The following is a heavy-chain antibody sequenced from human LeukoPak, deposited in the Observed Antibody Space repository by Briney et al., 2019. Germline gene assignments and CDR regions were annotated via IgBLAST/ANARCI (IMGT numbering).Heavy chain of an antibody. CDR3: AKDNVGCTIFCGGPANYGMDV. V-gene: IGHV3-43*02. CDR2: ISGDGGST. J-gene: IGHJ6*02. D-gene: IGHD3-9*01. Sequence: PGGSLRLSCAASGFTFDDYAMHWVRQAPGKGLEWVSLISGDGGSTYYADSVKGRFTISRDNSKNSLYLQMNSLRTEDTALYYCAKDNVGCTIFCGGPANYGMDVWGQGTTVTVSS. CDR1: GFTFDDYA.